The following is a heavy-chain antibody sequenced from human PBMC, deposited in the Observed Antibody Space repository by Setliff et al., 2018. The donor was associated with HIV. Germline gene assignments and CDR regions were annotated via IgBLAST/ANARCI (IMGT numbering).Heavy chain of an antibody. Sequence: ETLSLTCAVSGYSISSGYYWGWIRQPPGKGLEWIGRIYTSGSTNYNPSLKSRVTISVDTSKNQFSLKLTSVTAADTAVYYCAGSWSGYPLSFGYWGQGTLVTVSS. CDR2: IYTSGST. V-gene: IGHV4-38-2*01. CDR1: GYSISSGYY. CDR3: AGSWSGYPLSFGY. J-gene: IGHJ4*02. D-gene: IGHD3-3*01.